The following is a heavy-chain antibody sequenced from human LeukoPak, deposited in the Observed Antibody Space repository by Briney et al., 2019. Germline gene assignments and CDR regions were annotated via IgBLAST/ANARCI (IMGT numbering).Heavy chain of an antibody. Sequence: PSETLSLTCAVYGGSFSGYYWSWIRQPPGKGLEWIGEINHSGSTNYNPSLKSRVTISVDTSKNQFSLKLSSVTAADTAVYYCAREMSMGAANWFDPWGQGTLVTVSS. J-gene: IGHJ5*02. CDR2: INHSGST. V-gene: IGHV4-34*01. CDR3: AREMSMGAANWFDP. D-gene: IGHD3-16*01. CDR1: GGSFSGYY.